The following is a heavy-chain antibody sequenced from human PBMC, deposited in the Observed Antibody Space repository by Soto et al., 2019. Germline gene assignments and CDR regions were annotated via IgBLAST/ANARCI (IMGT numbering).Heavy chain of an antibody. CDR3: ARQVEGNSDNYYYYYYMDV. J-gene: IGHJ6*03. CDR1: GGSISSYY. CDR2: IYYSGST. V-gene: IGHV4-59*08. D-gene: IGHD3-22*01. Sequence: SETLSLTCTVSGGSISSYYWSWIRQPPGKGLEWIGYIYYSGSTNYNPSLKSRVTISVDTSKNQFSLKLSSVTAADTAVYYCARQVEGNSDNYYYYYYMDVWGKGTTVTVSS.